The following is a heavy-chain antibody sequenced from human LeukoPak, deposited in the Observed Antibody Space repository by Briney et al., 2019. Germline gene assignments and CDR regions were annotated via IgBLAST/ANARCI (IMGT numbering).Heavy chain of an antibody. D-gene: IGHD3-16*02. Sequence: SETLPLTCTVSGGSISSYYWSWIRQPPGKGLEWIGYIYYSGSTNYNPSLKSRVTISVDTSKNQFSLKLSSVTAADTAVYYCARSLYDYIWGSYRPRGAFDIWGQGTMVTVSS. CDR1: GGSISSYY. CDR2: IYYSGST. CDR3: ARSLYDYIWGSYRPRGAFDI. J-gene: IGHJ3*02. V-gene: IGHV4-59*01.